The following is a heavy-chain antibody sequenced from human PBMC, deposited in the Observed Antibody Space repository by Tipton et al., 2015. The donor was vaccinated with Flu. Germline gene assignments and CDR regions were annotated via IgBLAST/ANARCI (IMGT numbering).Heavy chain of an antibody. Sequence: VQLVQSGAEVKKPGSSVKVSCKGSGYSFTSYWIGWVRQMPGKGLEWMGIIYPGDSDTRYSPSFQGQVTISADKSISTAYLQWSSLKASDTAMYYCARLAGGWESYYYDSSGARRYFDLWGRGTLVTVSS. CDR2: IYPGDSDT. CDR1: GYSFTSYW. V-gene: IGHV5-51*01. D-gene: IGHD3-22*01. J-gene: IGHJ2*01. CDR3: ARLAGGWESYYYDSSGARRYFDL.